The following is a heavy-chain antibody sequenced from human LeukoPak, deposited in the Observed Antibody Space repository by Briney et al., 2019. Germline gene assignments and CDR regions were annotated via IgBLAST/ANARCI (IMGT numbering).Heavy chain of an antibody. Sequence: PSETLSLTCTVSGGSISSSSYYWGWIRQPPGKGLEWIGSIYYSGSTYYNPSLKSRVTISVDTSKNQFSLKLSSVTAADTAVYYCARRHSGSSYDAFDIWGQGTMVTVSS. D-gene: IGHD1-26*01. V-gene: IGHV4-39*07. CDR3: ARRHSGSSYDAFDI. J-gene: IGHJ3*02. CDR2: IYYSGST. CDR1: GGSISSSSYY.